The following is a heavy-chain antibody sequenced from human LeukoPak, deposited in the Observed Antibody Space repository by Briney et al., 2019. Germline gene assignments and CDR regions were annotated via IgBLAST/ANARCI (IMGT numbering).Heavy chain of an antibody. CDR2: ISYDGSNK. CDR1: GLTFSSYA. Sequence: GRSLRLSCAVSGLTFSSYAMHWVRQAPGKGLEWVAVISYDGSNKYYADSVKGRFTISRDNSKYTLYLQMNSLRAEDTAVYYCAKGTKDYYGSGSFYLSRDHFISRWGQGTLLTVSS. V-gene: IGHV3-30*04. J-gene: IGHJ4*02. CDR3: AKGTKDYYGSGSFYLSRDHFISR. D-gene: IGHD3-10*01.